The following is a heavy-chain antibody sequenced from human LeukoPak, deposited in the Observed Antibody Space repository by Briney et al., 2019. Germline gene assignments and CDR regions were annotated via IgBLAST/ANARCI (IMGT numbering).Heavy chain of an antibody. Sequence: PSGTLSLTRGVSGGSISGTNWWSWVRQPPGQGLEWIGETSLAGQTNYNPSLNGRVTMSLDKSSNQLSLHLTSVTAADTATYYCSRESGPFCPFGYWGHGALVIVSS. CDR2: TSLAGQT. D-gene: IGHD1-26*01. J-gene: IGHJ4*01. V-gene: IGHV4-4*02. CDR3: SRESGPFCPFGY. CDR1: GGSISGTNW.